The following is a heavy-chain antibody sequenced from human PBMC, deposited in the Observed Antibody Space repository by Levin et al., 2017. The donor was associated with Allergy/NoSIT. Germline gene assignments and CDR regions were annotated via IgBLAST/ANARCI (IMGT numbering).Heavy chain of an antibody. V-gene: IGHV1-46*01. D-gene: IGHD3-16*02. Sequence: ASVKVSCKASGYTFTSYYMHWVRQAPGQGLEWMGIINPSGGSTSYAQKFQGRVTMTRDTSTSTVYMELSSLRSEDTAVYYCARDVDMITFGGVIASAIDIWGQGTLVTVSS. CDR1: GYTFTSYY. CDR2: INPSGGST. CDR3: ARDVDMITFGGVIASAIDI. J-gene: IGHJ4*02.